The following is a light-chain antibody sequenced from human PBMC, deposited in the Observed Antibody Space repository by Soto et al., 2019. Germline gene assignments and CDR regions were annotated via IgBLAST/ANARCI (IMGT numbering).Light chain of an antibody. CDR2: GAS. CDR3: QHYDSSPGYT. Sequence: EIVLTQSPGTLSLSPGERATLSCRASQSVSSSSLAWYRQKPGQAPRLLIYGASRRATGIPDRFSGSGSGTDFTLTINRLEPADFAVYYCQHYDSSPGYTFGQGNKLEI. J-gene: IGKJ2*01. V-gene: IGKV3-20*01. CDR1: QSVSSSS.